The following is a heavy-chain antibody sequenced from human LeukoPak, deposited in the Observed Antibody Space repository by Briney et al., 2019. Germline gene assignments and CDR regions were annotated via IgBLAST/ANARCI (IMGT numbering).Heavy chain of an antibody. Sequence: SQTLSLTCAISGDSVSSNSAAWNWIRQSPSRGLEWLGRTYYRSKWYNDYAVSVKSRITTNPDTSKNQFSLQLNSVTPEDTAVYYCVRGNYVWGSYRTNWFDPWGQGTLVTVSS. V-gene: IGHV6-1*01. CDR1: GDSVSSNSAA. CDR3: VRGNYVWGSYRTNWFDP. J-gene: IGHJ5*02. D-gene: IGHD3-16*02. CDR2: TYYRSKWYN.